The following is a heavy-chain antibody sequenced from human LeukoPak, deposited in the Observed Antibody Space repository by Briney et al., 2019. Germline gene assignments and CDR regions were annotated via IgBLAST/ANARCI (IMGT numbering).Heavy chain of an antibody. CDR3: TTSVDTAMVYFDY. J-gene: IGHJ4*02. V-gene: IGHV3-53*01. D-gene: IGHD5-18*01. Sequence: GGSLRLSCAASGFTVSSNYMSWVRQAPGKGLEWVSVIYSGGSTYYADSVKGRFIISRDNSKNTLYLQMNSLRTEDTAIYYCTTSVDTAMVYFDYWGQGTLVTVSS. CDR2: IYSGGST. CDR1: GFTVSSNY.